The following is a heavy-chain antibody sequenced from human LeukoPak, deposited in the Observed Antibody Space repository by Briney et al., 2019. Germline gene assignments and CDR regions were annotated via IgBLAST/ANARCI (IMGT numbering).Heavy chain of an antibody. CDR1: GNALTPPW. Sequence: GESLKISCKGSGNALTPPWMAWVRRRPGKALEWMGIIFPGDSDTTYSPSFEGQVTISADKSINTAYLQWSSLKASDTAMYYCATSESQTRFDFWGQGTLVTVSS. CDR2: IFPGDSDT. J-gene: IGHJ4*02. CDR3: ATSESQTRFDF. D-gene: IGHD1/OR15-1a*01. V-gene: IGHV5-51*01.